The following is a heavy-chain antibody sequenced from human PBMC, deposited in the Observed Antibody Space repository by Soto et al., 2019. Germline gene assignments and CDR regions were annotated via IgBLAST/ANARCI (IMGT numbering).Heavy chain of an antibody. Sequence: QVQLVESVGGVVQPGRSLRLSCAASGFTFSNYGMNWVRQAPGKGLEWVAIIWYDGSNKNYVDSVKGRFTISRDNSKNTLYLEMNSLRAEDTAVYYCARVGNIAVVPAGWYPDLWGRGTLVTVSS. CDR3: ARVGNIAVVPAGWYPDL. J-gene: IGHJ2*01. CDR2: IWYDGSNK. D-gene: IGHD2-2*01. CDR1: GFTFSNYG. V-gene: IGHV3-33*01.